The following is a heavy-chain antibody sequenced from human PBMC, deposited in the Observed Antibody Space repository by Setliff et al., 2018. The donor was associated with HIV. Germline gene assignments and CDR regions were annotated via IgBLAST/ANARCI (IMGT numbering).Heavy chain of an antibody. V-gene: IGHV5-10-1*04. CDR1: GYSFTSYW. J-gene: IGHJ4*02. Sequence: GESLKISCKGSGYSFTSYWINWVRQMPGKGLEWMGRIDPSDSYTNYNPSFQGQVTISADKSISTAYLQWSSLKASDTAMYYCARHLSATGTFDYWGQGTLVTVSS. CDR2: IDPSDSYT. D-gene: IGHD7-27*01. CDR3: ARHLSATGTFDY.